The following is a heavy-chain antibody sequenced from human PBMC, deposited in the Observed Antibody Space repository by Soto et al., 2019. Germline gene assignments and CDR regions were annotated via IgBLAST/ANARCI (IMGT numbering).Heavy chain of an antibody. V-gene: IGHV4-31*03. CDR2: IYYSGST. CDR3: ARVGYCSGGSCYSGSFDI. J-gene: IGHJ3*02. D-gene: IGHD2-15*01. CDR1: GGSISSGGYY. Sequence: QVQLQESGPGLVKPSQTLSLTCTVSGGSISSGGYYWSWIRQHPGKGLEWIGYIYYSGSTYYNPSLKSRVTISVDTSKNQFSLKLSSVTAADTAVYYCARVGYCSGGSCYSGSFDIWGQGTMVTVSS.